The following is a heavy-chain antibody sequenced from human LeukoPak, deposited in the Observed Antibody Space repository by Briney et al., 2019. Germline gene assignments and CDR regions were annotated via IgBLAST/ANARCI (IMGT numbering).Heavy chain of an antibody. CDR1: GYTFTSYY. CDR3: ASVGEGAI. Sequence: ASLKLSCTASGYTFTSYYMHWVRQAPGQGLEWMGIINPSSGSTSYAQKIQGRVTMTRDTSTSTVYMELSSLRSEDKAVYYCASVGEGAIWGQGTLVTVSS. V-gene: IGHV1-46*03. D-gene: IGHD3-10*01. CDR2: INPSSGST. J-gene: IGHJ4*02.